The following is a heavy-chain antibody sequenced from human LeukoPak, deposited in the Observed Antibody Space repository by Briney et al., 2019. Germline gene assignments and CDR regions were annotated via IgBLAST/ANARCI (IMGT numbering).Heavy chain of an antibody. CDR1: GGSISSSSFY. CDR3: ARVAGDSLYHAFDI. Sequence: PSETLSLTCTVSGGSISSSSFYWGWIRQPPGEGLQWIGSIYYSGSTYYNPSLKSRVTISVDTSKNQFSLKLSSVTAADTAVYYCARVAGDSLYHAFDIWGQGTMVTVSS. D-gene: IGHD4-17*01. CDR2: IYYSGST. V-gene: IGHV4-39*07. J-gene: IGHJ3*02.